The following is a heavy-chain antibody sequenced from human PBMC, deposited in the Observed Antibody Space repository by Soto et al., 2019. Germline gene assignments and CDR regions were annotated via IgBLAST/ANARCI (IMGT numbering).Heavy chain of an antibody. Sequence: QVHLVQSGAEVRQPGSSVRVSCKASGGTFSGAGVSWVRHAPGQGLEWMGNHIPMFGSTNYAEKFQCRLTISADAPATTAYMDLSSLRSDDTAVYYCARGDGFNYYFDYWGQGARVTVSS. J-gene: IGHJ4*02. CDR1: GGTFSGAG. V-gene: IGHV1-69*18. CDR2: HIPMFGST. CDR3: ARGDGFNYYFDY. D-gene: IGHD1-1*01.